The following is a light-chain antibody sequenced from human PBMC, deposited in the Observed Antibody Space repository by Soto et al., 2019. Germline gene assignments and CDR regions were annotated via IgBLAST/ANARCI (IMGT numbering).Light chain of an antibody. J-gene: IGKJ1*01. Sequence: DIVLTQSPGTLSLSPGERATLSCRASQNVRNTYLAWYQQKAGQAPRLLIYAASSRATGIPDRFSGSGSGTDFTLTISRLEPEDFAVYYCQQYGSSSTFGQGTKVDIK. CDR1: QNVRNTY. CDR2: AAS. CDR3: QQYGSSST. V-gene: IGKV3-20*01.